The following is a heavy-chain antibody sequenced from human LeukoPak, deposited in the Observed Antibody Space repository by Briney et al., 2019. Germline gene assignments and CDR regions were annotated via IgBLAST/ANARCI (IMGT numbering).Heavy chain of an antibody. CDR1: GYSFTSYW. D-gene: IGHD2-15*01. Sequence: GESLKISCKGSGYSFTSYWIGWVRQMPGKGLEWMGIIYPGDSDTRYSPPFQGQVTISADKSISTAYLQWSSLKASDTAMYYCARHESSGGSPQWFDPWGQGTLVTVSS. V-gene: IGHV5-51*01. CDR3: ARHESSGGSPQWFDP. J-gene: IGHJ5*02. CDR2: IYPGDSDT.